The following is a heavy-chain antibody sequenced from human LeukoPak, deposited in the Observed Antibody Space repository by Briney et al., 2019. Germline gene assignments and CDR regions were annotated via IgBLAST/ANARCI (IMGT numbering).Heavy chain of an antibody. Sequence: GASVKVSCKASGGTFSSYAISWVRQAPGQGLEWMGGIIPIFGIANYAQKFQGRGTITADESTSTAYMELSSLRSEDTAVYYCARDRNRYYYGSGSAWGQGTLVSVSS. J-gene: IGHJ5*02. V-gene: IGHV1-69*13. CDR1: GGTFSSYA. CDR2: IIPIFGIA. CDR3: ARDRNRYYYGSGSA. D-gene: IGHD3-10*01.